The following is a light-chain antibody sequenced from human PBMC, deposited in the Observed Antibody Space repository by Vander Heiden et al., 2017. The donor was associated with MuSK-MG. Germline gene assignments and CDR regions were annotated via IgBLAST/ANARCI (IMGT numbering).Light chain of an antibody. CDR3: CSYAGSSTFVV. J-gene: IGLJ2*01. CDR2: DVS. CDR1: SSDVGGYKL. V-gene: IGLV2-23*02. Sequence: QSALTQPASVSGSPGQSITISCTRTSSDVGGYKLFSCYQQHPGKAPKLLIYDVSKRTSGVSNRFSGFKSGNTASLTISGLQAEDEADYYCCSYAGSSTFVVFGGGTKLTVL.